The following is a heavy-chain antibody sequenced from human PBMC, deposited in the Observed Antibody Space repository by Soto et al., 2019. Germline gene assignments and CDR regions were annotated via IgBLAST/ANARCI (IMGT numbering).Heavy chain of an antibody. Sequence: QPGGSLRLSCTASGFIFDDYAMHWVRQAPGKGLEWVSIIIWNSGRIGYADSVRGRFTVSRDNAKNSLYLHMNSLRTEDTALYYCARTPGRNYDYVWGTNRQEYCFDHWGQGTLVTVSS. CDR1: GFIFDDYA. CDR3: ARTPGRNYDYVWGTNRQEYCFDH. V-gene: IGHV3-9*01. D-gene: IGHD3-16*02. J-gene: IGHJ4*02. CDR2: IIWNSGRI.